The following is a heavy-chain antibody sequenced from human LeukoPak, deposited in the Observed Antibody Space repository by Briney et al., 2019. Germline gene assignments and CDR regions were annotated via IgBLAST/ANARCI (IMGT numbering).Heavy chain of an antibody. CDR2: IYYSGGT. D-gene: IGHD3-3*01. CDR3: ARLTRDAWFDY. CDR1: GGSISSSSYY. Sequence: SETLSLTFTVSGGSISSSSYYWGWIRQPPGKGLEWIGSIYYSGGTYYNPSLKGRVTISVDTSKNQFSLKLSSVTAADTAVYYCARLTRDAWFDYWGQGTLVTVSS. J-gene: IGHJ4*02. V-gene: IGHV4-39*07.